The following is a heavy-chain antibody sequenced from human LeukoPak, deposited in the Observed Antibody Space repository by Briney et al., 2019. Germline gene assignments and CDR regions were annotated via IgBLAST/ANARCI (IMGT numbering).Heavy chain of an antibody. V-gene: IGHV3-11*06. CDR1: GFIFTDYY. Sequence: GPLRLSCAASGFIFTDYYMSWVRQAPGKGPEWVSFIDSGSTSTKYADSVKGRFSISRDNAKNTLYLHMNSLRAEDTAVYYCARGRLSSGWYDDWGQGTLVTVSS. CDR2: IDSGSTST. J-gene: IGHJ4*02. D-gene: IGHD6-19*01. CDR3: ARGRLSSGWYDD.